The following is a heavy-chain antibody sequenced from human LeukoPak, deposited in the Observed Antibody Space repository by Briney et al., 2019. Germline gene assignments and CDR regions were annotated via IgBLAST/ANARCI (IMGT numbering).Heavy chain of an antibody. CDR3: ASKTNYYYYYGMDV. V-gene: IGHV1-8*01. D-gene: IGHD1-14*01. CDR2: MNPNSGNT. CDR1: GYTFTSYD. J-gene: IGHJ6*02. Sequence: ASVKVSCKASGYTFTSYDINWVRQATGQGLEWMGWMNPNSGNTGYAQKFQGRVTMTRNTSISTAYVELSSLRSEDTAVYYCASKTNYYYYYGMDVWGQGTTVTVSS.